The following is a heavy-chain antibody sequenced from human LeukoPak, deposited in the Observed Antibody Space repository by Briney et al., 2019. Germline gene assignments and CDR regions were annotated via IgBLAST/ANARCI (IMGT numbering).Heavy chain of an antibody. J-gene: IGHJ4*02. Sequence: SVKVSCKASGGTFSSYAISWVRQAPGQGLERMGGIIPIFGTANYAQKFQGRVTITADRSTSTAYMELSSLRSEDTAVYYCARGLHYGSGKGTIDYWGQGTLVTVSS. CDR1: GGTFSSYA. CDR3: ARGLHYGSGKGTIDY. D-gene: IGHD3-10*01. CDR2: IIPIFGTA. V-gene: IGHV1-69*06.